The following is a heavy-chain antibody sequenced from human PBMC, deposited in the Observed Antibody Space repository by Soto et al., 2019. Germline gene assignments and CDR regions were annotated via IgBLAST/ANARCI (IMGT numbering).Heavy chain of an antibody. CDR3: ARGYGRNFDY. D-gene: IGHD5-18*01. J-gene: IGHJ4*02. Sequence: SETLSLTCTVSGDSVSSKSFYLGWLRQPPGKGLEWIGSIYYSGSTNYNPSLKSRVTISVDTSKNQFSLKLSSVTAADTAVYYCARGYGRNFDYWGQGTLVTVSS. V-gene: IGHV4-39*07. CDR2: IYYSGST. CDR1: GDSVSSKSFY.